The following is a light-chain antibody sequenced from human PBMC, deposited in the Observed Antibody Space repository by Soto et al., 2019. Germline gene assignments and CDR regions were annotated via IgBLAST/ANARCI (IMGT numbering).Light chain of an antibody. V-gene: IGKV3-20*01. CDR2: GAS. J-gene: IGKJ4*01. CDR3: QQYGSSVLT. Sequence: EIVLTQSPGTLSLSPGERATLSCMASQSVSTNSLAWYQQRPGQAPRPLIYGASSRATGTPDRFSGSGSGTDFTLIISRLEPEDFAVYYCQQYGSSVLTFGGGTKVDI. CDR1: QSVSTNS.